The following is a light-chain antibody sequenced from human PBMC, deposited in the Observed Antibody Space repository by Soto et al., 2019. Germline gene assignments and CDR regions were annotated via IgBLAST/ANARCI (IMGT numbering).Light chain of an antibody. Sequence: QSALTQPASVSGSPGQSITISCTGTSSDVGGYKSVSWYQQLPGKAPKLMIYDVSNRPSGVSSRFSGSKSGNTASLTISGLQAEDEADYYCSSYTISSTLYVFGTGTKLTVL. CDR3: SSYTISSTLYV. CDR2: DVS. CDR1: SSDVGGYKS. V-gene: IGLV2-14*01. J-gene: IGLJ1*01.